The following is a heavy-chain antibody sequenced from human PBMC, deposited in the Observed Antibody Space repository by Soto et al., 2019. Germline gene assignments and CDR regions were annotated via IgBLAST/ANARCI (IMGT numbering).Heavy chain of an antibody. D-gene: IGHD2-21*02. CDR1: GGSISSSNW. CDR3: ARTGYCGGDCPYYFDY. V-gene: IGHV4-4*02. CDR2: IYHSGST. Sequence: PSETLSLTCAVSGGSISSSNWWSWVRQPPGKGLEWIGEIYHSGSTNYNPSLKSRVTISVDKSKNQFSLKLSSVTAADTAVYYRARTGYCGGDCPYYFDYWGQGTLVTVSS. J-gene: IGHJ4*02.